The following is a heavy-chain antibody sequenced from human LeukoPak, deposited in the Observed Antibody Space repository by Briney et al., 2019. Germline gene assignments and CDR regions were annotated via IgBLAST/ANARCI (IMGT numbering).Heavy chain of an antibody. J-gene: IGHJ6*04. V-gene: IGHV5-10-1*01. D-gene: IGHD2-2*03. CDR1: GYSFTSYW. CDR2: IDPSDSYT. CDR3: ARAGMDIVIVPAAMQAYYYGMDV. Sequence: GESLRISCKGSGYSFTSYWINWVRQMPGKGLEWMGRIDPSDSYTNYSPSFQGHVTISADKSISTAYLQWSSLKASDTAMYYCARAGMDIVIVPAAMQAYYYGMDVWGKGTTVTVSS.